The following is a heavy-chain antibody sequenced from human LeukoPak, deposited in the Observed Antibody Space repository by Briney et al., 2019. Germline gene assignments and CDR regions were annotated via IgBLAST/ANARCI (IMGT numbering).Heavy chain of an antibody. Sequence: SQTLSLTCTVSGGSISSGGYSWSWIRQHPGKGLEWIGYIYNSGSTYYNPSLKSRVTISVDTSKNQFSLKLSSVTAAGTAVYYCARYYYDSSGYYFDNWGQGTQVTVSS. CDR2: IYNSGST. CDR3: ARYYYDSSGYYFDN. CDR1: GGSISSGGYS. J-gene: IGHJ4*02. V-gene: IGHV4-31*03. D-gene: IGHD3-22*01.